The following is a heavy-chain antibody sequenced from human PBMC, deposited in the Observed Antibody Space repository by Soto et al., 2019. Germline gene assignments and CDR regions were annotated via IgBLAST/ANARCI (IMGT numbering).Heavy chain of an antibody. D-gene: IGHD5-18*01. CDR3: AYVGGYSTGDYSFDL. CDR2: ISTYNENM. CDR1: GSTFTSSG. V-gene: IGHV1-18*04. Sequence: ASVRFSCKVSGSTFTSSGIGWVRQAPGQGLEWMGWISTYNENMDSSPQLQGRLTMTTDTSTTTAYMELTNLKFDDTALYYCAYVGGYSTGDYSFDLWGQGTPVTVSS. J-gene: IGHJ4*02.